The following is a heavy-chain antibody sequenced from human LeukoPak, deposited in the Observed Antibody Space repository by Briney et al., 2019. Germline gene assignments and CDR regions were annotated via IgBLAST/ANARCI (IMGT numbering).Heavy chain of an antibody. CDR2: XXXIFGTT. J-gene: IGHJ4*02. CDR3: ARDTGPYCSSTSCYALDY. Sequence: FXSYAISWVRQAPGQGLXWMXXXXXIFGTTNYAQKFQGRVTITADESTSTAYMELSSLRSEDTAVYYCARDTGPYCSSTSCYALDYWGQGTLVTVSS. V-gene: IGHV1-69*01. D-gene: IGHD2-2*01. CDR1: FXSYA.